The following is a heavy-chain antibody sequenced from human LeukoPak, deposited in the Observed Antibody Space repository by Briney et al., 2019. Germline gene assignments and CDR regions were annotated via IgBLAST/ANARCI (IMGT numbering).Heavy chain of an antibody. CDR2: IKSNIDGGTT. CDR1: GFTFSNAW. Sequence: GGSLRLSCAASGFTFSNAWMSWVRQAPGKGLEWVGRIKSNIDGGTTDYAAPVNGRFSISRDDSKNTLYLQMNSLKTEDTAIYYCTRGYCSGGGCSGFHNWFDPWGQGTLVTVSS. CDR3: TRGYCSGGGCSGFHNWFDP. J-gene: IGHJ5*02. D-gene: IGHD2-15*01. V-gene: IGHV3-15*01.